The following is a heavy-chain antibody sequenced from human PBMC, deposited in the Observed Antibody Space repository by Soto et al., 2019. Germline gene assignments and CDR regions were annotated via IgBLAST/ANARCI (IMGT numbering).Heavy chain of an antibody. Sequence: EVQLVESGGGLVQPGGSLRLSCAASGFTFSSYSMNWVRQAPGKGLEWVSYISSSSSTIYYADSVKGRFTISRDNAKNSLYLQMNSLRDEDTAVYYCARDGHGVYGELRYYYYYGMDVWGQGTTVTVSS. CDR2: ISSSSSTI. J-gene: IGHJ6*02. V-gene: IGHV3-48*02. CDR3: ARDGHGVYGELRYYYYYGMDV. D-gene: IGHD1-26*01. CDR1: GFTFSSYS.